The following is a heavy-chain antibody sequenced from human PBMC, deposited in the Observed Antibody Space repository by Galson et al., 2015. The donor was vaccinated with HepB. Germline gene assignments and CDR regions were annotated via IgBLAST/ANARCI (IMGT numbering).Heavy chain of an antibody. Sequence: VSWMDSGRTFFSYTISWVRQAPGQGLEWMGRIIPILGIANYAQKFQGRVTITADKSTSTAYMELSSLRSEDTAVYYCAREDIVVVVAAMDYYYYGMDVWGQGTTVTVSS. CDR1: GRTFFSYT. CDR3: AREDIVVVVAAMDYYYYGMDV. J-gene: IGHJ6*02. V-gene: IGHV1-69*02. D-gene: IGHD2-15*01. CDR2: IIPILGIA.